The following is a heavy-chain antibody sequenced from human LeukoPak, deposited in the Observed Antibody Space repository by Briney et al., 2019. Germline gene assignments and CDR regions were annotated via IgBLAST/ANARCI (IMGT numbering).Heavy chain of an antibody. CDR3: AKSNYDILTGYYRGNWFDP. D-gene: IGHD3-9*01. J-gene: IGHJ5*02. CDR1: GFTFSSYA. Sequence: QSGGSLRLSCAASGFTFSSYAMSWVRQAPGKGLEWVSAISGSGGSTYYAVSVKGRFTISRDNSKNTLYLQMNSLRAEDTAVYYCAKSNYDILTGYYRGNWFDPWGQGTLVTVSS. CDR2: ISGSGGST. V-gene: IGHV3-23*01.